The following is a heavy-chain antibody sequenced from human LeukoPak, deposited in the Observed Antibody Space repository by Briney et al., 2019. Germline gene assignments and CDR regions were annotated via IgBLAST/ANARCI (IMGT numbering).Heavy chain of an antibody. CDR3: ARDYGGSSYFDY. CDR2: IIPIFGTA. V-gene: IGHV1-69*13. J-gene: IGHJ4*02. CDR1: GGTFSSYA. D-gene: IGHD4-17*01. Sequence: ASVKVSRKASGGTFSSYAISWVRQAPGQGLEWMGGIIPIFGTANYAQKFQGRVTITADESTSTAYMELSSLRSEDTAVYYCARDYGGSSYFDYWGQGTLVTVSS.